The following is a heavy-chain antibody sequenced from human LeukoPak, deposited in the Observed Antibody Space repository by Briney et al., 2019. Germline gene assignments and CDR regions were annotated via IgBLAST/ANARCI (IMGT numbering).Heavy chain of an antibody. D-gene: IGHD3-22*01. Sequence: GEALKISWKGSGYSFDTYWIGWVRQMPGKGLEGVGIIYPGDSDTRYSPSFQGQVTISADKSINTAYLQWSSLKASDTAMYYCARRFDTSGYFQNWGQGTLVTVSS. CDR2: IYPGDSDT. CDR1: GYSFDTYW. J-gene: IGHJ1*01. CDR3: ARRFDTSGYFQN. V-gene: IGHV5-51*01.